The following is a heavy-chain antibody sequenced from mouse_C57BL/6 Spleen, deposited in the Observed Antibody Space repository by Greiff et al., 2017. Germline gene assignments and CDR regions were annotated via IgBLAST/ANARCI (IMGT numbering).Heavy chain of an antibody. J-gene: IGHJ1*03. CDR1: GFTFSDYG. Sequence: VMLVESGGGLVQPGGSLKLSCAASGFTFSDYGMAWVRQAPRKGPEWVAFISNLAYSIYYADTVTGRFTISRENAKNTLYLEMSSLRSEDTAMYYCARHYYGSSYWYFDVWGTGTTVTVSS. V-gene: IGHV5-15*01. CDR3: ARHYYGSSYWYFDV. CDR2: ISNLAYSI. D-gene: IGHD1-1*01.